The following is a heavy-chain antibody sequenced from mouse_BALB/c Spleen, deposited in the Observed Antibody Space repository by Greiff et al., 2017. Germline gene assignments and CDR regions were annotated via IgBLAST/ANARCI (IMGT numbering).Heavy chain of an antibody. CDR2: IYWDDDK. D-gene: IGHD2-3*01. V-gene: IGHV8-12*01. J-gene: IGHJ1*01. Sequence: QVTLKVSGPGILQPSQTLSLTCSFSGFSLSTSGMGVSWIRQPSGKGLEWLAHIYWDDDKRYNPSLKSRLTISKDTSRNQVFLKITSVDTADTATYYCARRADVPYFDVWGAGTTVTVSS. CDR3: ARRADVPYFDV. CDR1: GFSLSTSGMG.